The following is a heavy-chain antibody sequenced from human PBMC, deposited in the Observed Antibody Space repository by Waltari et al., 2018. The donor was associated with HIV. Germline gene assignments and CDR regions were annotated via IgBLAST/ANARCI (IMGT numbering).Heavy chain of an antibody. CDR2: INQDGGEK. J-gene: IGHJ4*02. CDR1: GFTFSDHL. Sequence: EVQLVESGGGLVQPGGSLRLCCAASGFTFSDHLTSWVRQAPGKGLEVVAKINQDGGEKNYVDSVKGRFTISRDNAKNSLYLQLNSLRAEDTAVYYCARDGVAAGIYFDKWGQGTLVTVSS. D-gene: IGHD6-13*01. V-gene: IGHV3-7*01. CDR3: ARDGVAAGIYFDK.